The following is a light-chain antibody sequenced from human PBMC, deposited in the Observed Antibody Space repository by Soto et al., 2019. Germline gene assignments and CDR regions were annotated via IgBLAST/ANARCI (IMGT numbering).Light chain of an antibody. CDR2: DAS. V-gene: IGKV1-5*01. CDR3: QQYNSYWT. J-gene: IGKJ1*01. CDR1: ESISSW. Sequence: DIQMTQSPSTLSASVGDRVTITCPASESISSWLAWYQQKPGKAPKLLIYDASSLESGVPSRFSGSGSGTEFTLTISSLQPDDFATYYCQQYNSYWTFGQGPRWIS.